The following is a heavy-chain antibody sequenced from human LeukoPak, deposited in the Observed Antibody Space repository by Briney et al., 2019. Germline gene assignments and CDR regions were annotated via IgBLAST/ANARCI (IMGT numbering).Heavy chain of an antibody. CDR2: IRYDGSNK. J-gene: IGHJ3*02. V-gene: IGHV3-30*02. CDR1: GFTFSSYG. CDR3: AKMYNWNPTGAFDI. D-gene: IGHD1-20*01. Sequence: PGGSLRLSCAASGFTFSSYGMHWVRQAPGKGLEWVAFIRYDGSNKYYADSVKGRFTISRDNSKNTLYLQMNSLRAEDTAVYYCAKMYNWNPTGAFDIWGQGTMVTVSS.